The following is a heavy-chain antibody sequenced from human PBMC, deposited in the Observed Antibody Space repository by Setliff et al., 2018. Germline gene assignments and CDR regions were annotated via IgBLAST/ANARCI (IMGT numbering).Heavy chain of an antibody. CDR3: GRGFSRIEGWGNWFDP. Sequence: SETLSLTCTVSGGSVSNSGFFWGWLRQAPGKGLEWIGNIYDSGSSNYNASLKSRLIITRDTSKSQISLKLTSVTAADTAVYYCGRGFSRIEGWGNWFDPWGQGILVTVSS. CDR1: GGSVSNSGFF. J-gene: IGHJ5*02. D-gene: IGHD2-15*01. V-gene: IGHV4-39*01. CDR2: IYDSGSS.